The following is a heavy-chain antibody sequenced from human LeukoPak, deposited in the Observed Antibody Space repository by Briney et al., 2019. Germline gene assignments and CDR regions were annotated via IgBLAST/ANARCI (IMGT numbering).Heavy chain of an antibody. J-gene: IGHJ5*02. D-gene: IGHD6-13*01. CDR2: IYTSGST. Sequence: SETLSLTCTVSGDSITTGSYYWGWIRQPPGKGLEWIGSIYTSGSTNYNPSLKSRVTMSVDTSKNQFSLKLSSVTAADTAVYYCARARSSSWYWFDPWGQGTLVTVSS. CDR3: ARARSSSWYWFDP. CDR1: GDSITTGSYY. V-gene: IGHV4-39*07.